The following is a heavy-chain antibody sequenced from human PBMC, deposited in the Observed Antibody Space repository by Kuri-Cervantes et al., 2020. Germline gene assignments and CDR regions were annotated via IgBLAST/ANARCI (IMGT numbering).Heavy chain of an antibody. CDR1: GFTFSSYG. CDR3: ANGASSGWYFDY. CDR2: IWYDGSNK. Sequence: GESLKISCAASGFTFSSYGMHWVRQAPGKGLEWVAVIWYDGSNKYYADSVKGRFTISRDNSKNTLYLQMNSLRAEDTAVYYCANGASSGWYFDYWGQGTLVTGSS. V-gene: IGHV3-33*06. D-gene: IGHD6-19*01. J-gene: IGHJ4*02.